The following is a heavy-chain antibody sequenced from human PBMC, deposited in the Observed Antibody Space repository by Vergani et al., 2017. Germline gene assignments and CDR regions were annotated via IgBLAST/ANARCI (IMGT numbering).Heavy chain of an antibody. D-gene: IGHD3-16*02. V-gene: IGHV1-3*01. CDR1: GYTFTSYA. Sequence: QVQLVQSGAEVKKPGASVKVSCKASGYTFTSYAMHWVRQAPGQRLEWMGWINAGNGNTKYSQKFQGRVTITRDTSASTAYMELSSLRSEDTAVYYCARGGFYCYVWGSYRLRRGDYFDHWGQGTLVTVS. CDR3: ARGGFYCYVWGSYRLRRGDYFDH. J-gene: IGHJ4*02. CDR2: INAGNGNT.